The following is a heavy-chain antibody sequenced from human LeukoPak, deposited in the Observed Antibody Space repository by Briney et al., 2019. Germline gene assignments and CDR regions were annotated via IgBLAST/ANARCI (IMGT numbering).Heavy chain of an antibody. V-gene: IGHV3-21*01. CDR1: GFTFSSYS. Sequence: GGSLRLSCAASGFTFSSYSMNWVRQAPGKGLEWVSSISSSSSYIYYADSVKGRFTISRDNSKNTLYLQMNSLRAEDTAVYYCARTAGTPHYYFDYWGQGTLVTVSS. CDR3: ARTAGTPHYYFDY. CDR2: ISSSSSYI. D-gene: IGHD6-13*01. J-gene: IGHJ4*02.